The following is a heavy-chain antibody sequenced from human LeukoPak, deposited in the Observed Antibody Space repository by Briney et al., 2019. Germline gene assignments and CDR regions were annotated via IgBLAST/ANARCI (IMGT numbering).Heavy chain of an antibody. CDR1: DFSFITYA. CDR3: AKRYCSGGSCYSLDP. D-gene: IGHD2-15*01. Sequence: PGGSLRLSCAASDFSFITYAMSWVRQAPGKGLEWVSAISGSGGSTYYADSVKGRFTISRDNSKNTLYLQMNSLRAEDTAVYYCAKRYCSGGSCYSLDPWGQGTLVTVSS. J-gene: IGHJ5*02. V-gene: IGHV3-23*01. CDR2: ISGSGGST.